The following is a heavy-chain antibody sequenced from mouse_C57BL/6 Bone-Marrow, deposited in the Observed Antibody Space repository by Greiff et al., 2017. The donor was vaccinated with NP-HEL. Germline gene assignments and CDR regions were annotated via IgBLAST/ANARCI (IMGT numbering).Heavy chain of an antibody. CDR3: ARHRGYPAWFAY. V-gene: IGHV5-6*01. Sequence: EVQVVESGGDLVKPGGSLKLSCAASGFTFSSYGMSWVRQTPDQRLEWVATISSGGSYTYYPDSVKGRFTISRDNTKNTLYLQMSSLESEGTAMYYCARHRGYPAWFAYWGQGTLVTVSA. CDR1: GFTFSSYG. D-gene: IGHD2-2*01. J-gene: IGHJ3*01. CDR2: ISSGGSYT.